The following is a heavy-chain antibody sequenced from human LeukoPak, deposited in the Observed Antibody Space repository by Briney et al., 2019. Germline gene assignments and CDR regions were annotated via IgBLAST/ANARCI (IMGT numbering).Heavy chain of an antibody. CDR3: ARGRNAFYYDLRQSDAFDS. CDR2: ISSTSTYV. Sequence: GGSLRLSCAASGFTFSTYTMNWVRQAPGRGLEWVSSISSTSTYVSYADSLKGRFTISRDNAKNSLYLQMNSLRAEDTAVYYCARGRNAFYYDLRQSDAFDSWGQGTKVTVSS. D-gene: IGHD3-22*01. J-gene: IGHJ3*02. CDR1: GFTFSTYT. V-gene: IGHV3-21*06.